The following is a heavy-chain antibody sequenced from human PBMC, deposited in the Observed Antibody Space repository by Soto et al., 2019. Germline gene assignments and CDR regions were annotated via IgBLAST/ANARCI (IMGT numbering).Heavy chain of an antibody. V-gene: IGHV4-31*03. CDR1: GESIDTAGYY. CDR2: ISHSGAT. CDR3: SRGDY. Sequence: QVQLQESGPRLVRPSQTLSLTCTVSGESIDTAGYYWTWIRQRPGKGLEWLGFISHSGATYYNSSEKSRLTNSLDHSQTQFSLQASSVTATDTAVYFCSRGDYWGQGMLENVSS. J-gene: IGHJ4*02.